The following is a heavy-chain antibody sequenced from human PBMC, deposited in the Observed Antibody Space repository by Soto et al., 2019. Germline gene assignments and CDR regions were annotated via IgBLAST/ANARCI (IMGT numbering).Heavy chain of an antibody. CDR2: INHSGST. CDR1: GGSCSGYY. J-gene: IGHJ4*02. Sequence: SETLSRTCAVYGGSCSGYYWRWLRQPPGKGLECIGEINHSGSTNYNPSLKSRVTISVDTSKNQFSLKLSSVTAADTAVYYCARGYYDFWIGYWYYFDYWGQGTLVTVSS. CDR3: ARGYYDFWIGYWYYFDY. D-gene: IGHD3-3*01. V-gene: IGHV4-34*01.